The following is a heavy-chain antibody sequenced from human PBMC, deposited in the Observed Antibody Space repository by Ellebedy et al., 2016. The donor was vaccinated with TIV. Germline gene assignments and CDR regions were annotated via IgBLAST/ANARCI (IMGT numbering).Heavy chain of an antibody. D-gene: IGHD1-7*01. V-gene: IGHV1-2*07. J-gene: IGHJ3*02. CDR3: ARPRTFFNSDEAFDI. Sequence: AASVKVSCKASANTFTAYYIHWVRPAPGQGLERMGWINPNSDGTNYAHNFQGRVTMTCDTSISTAYMELSSLTSDDTAVYFCARPRTFFNSDEAFDIWGQGTMVTVSS. CDR2: INPNSDGT. CDR1: ANTFTAYY.